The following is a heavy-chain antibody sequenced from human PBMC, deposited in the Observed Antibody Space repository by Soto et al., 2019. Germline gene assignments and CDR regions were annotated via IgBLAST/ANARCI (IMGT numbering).Heavy chain of an antibody. D-gene: IGHD2-15*01. J-gene: IGHJ6*03. CDR2: ISGSGGST. CDR1: GFTFSSYA. Sequence: PGGSLRLSCAASGFTFSSYAMSWVRQAPGKGLEWVSAISGSGGSTYYADSVKGRFTISRDNSKNTLYLQMNSLRAEDTAVYYCARDTVTSYCSGGSCYFYYYYYYMDVWGKGTTVTVSS. CDR3: ARDTVTSYCSGGSCYFYYYYYYMDV. V-gene: IGHV3-23*01.